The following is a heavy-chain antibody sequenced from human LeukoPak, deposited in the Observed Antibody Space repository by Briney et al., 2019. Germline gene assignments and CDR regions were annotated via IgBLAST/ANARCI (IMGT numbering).Heavy chain of an antibody. CDR2: ISDSGGST. CDR3: AKVAGRGWYGGGYFDY. J-gene: IGHJ4*02. Sequence: PGESLRLSCAASGFTFSSSAMSWVRQDPGKELEWVSVISDSGGSTYYADSVKGRFTISRDNSKNTLYLQMIGRKAEDTAVYYCAKVAGRGWYGGGYFDYWGQGTLVTVSS. CDR1: GFTFSSSA. V-gene: IGHV3-23*01. D-gene: IGHD6-19*01.